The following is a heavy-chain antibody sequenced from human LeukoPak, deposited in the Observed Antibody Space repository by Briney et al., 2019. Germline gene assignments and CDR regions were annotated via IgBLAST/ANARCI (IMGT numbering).Heavy chain of an antibody. V-gene: IGHV1-18*01. Sequence: GASVKVSCKASGYTFTTYGISWVRQAPGQGLEWMGWISAYNGNTNYAQKLQGRVTMTTDTSTSTAYMELRSLRSDDTAVYYCARDPPYYDILTGYYTTSNYYYYYYMDVWGKGTTVTVSS. CDR1: GYTFTTYG. CDR3: ARDPPYYDILTGYYTTSNYYYYYYMDV. CDR2: ISAYNGNT. J-gene: IGHJ6*03. D-gene: IGHD3-9*01.